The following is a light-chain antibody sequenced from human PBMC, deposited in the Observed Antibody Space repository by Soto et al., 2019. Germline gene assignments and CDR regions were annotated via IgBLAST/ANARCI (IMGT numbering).Light chain of an antibody. CDR1: SSNIGAGYD. V-gene: IGLV1-40*01. CDR3: QSYDSSLVV. CDR2: GNN. J-gene: IGLJ2*01. Sequence: QLVLTQPPSVSGAPGQRVTISCTGSSSNIGAGYDVHWYQQLPGTAPKLLIYGNNNRPLGVPDRFSGSKSGTSASLVITGLQAEDEADYYCQSYDSSLVVFGGGTKLTVL.